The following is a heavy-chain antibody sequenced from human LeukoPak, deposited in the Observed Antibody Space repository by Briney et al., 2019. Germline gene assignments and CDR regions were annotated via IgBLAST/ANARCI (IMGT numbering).Heavy chain of an antibody. V-gene: IGHV3-23*01. CDR2: ISASGGTT. J-gene: IGHJ4*02. CDR3: AKDGLMRFFDY. CDR1: GFMFSNYV. Sequence: GGSLRLSCAAAGFMFSNYVMYWVRQAPGKGLEWVSVISASGGTTDYADSVKGRFTISRDNSKNTLYLQMNSLRADDTAVYHCAKDGLMRFFDYWGQGTLVTVSS. D-gene: IGHD2-8*01.